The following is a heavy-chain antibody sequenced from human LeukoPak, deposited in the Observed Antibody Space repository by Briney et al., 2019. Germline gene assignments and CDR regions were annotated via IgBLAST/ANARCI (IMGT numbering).Heavy chain of an antibody. CDR2: ISGNGAST. Sequence: GGSLRLSCAASGFTVSSNYMSWVRQAPGKGLEWVSTISGNGASTYYADSVKGRFTISRDNSKNTVFLQMNSLRAEDTAVYYCAKDLTFGSGGPDAFDIWGQGTMVTVSS. CDR3: AKDLTFGSGGPDAFDI. V-gene: IGHV3-23*01. D-gene: IGHD2-15*01. J-gene: IGHJ3*02. CDR1: GFTVSSNY.